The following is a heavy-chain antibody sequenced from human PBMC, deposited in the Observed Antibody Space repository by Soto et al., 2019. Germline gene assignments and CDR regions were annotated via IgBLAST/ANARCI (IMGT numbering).Heavy chain of an antibody. CDR3: AREVYPDCSGGSCYPGAFDI. D-gene: IGHD2-15*01. CDR1: GGSISSYY. V-gene: IGHV4-59*01. Sequence: SETLSLTCTVSGGSISSYYWSWIRQPPGKGLEWIGYIYYSGSTNYNPSLKSRVTISVDTSKNQFSLKLSSVTAADTAVYYCAREVYPDCSGGSCYPGAFDIWGQGTMVTVSS. J-gene: IGHJ3*02. CDR2: IYYSGST.